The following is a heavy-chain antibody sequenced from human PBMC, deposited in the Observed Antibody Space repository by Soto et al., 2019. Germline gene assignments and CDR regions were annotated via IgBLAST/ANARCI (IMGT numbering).Heavy chain of an antibody. Sequence: VASVKVSCKASGDGYFTSVAVQWVRQTRGQRLEWLGWIAVGSSHTDYAPAFHGRIAITRDLSTRTVYMELNSLTSDDTAVYYCATKYYYDSSGYATFDYWGQGTLVTVPQ. J-gene: IGHJ4*02. CDR1: GDGYFTSVA. V-gene: IGHV1-58*01. CDR3: ATKYYYDSSGYATFDY. CDR2: IAVGSSHT. D-gene: IGHD3-22*01.